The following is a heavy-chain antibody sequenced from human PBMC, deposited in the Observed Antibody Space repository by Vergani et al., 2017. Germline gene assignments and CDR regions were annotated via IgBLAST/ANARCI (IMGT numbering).Heavy chain of an antibody. Sequence: QITLKESGPTLVKPTQTLTLTCTFSGFSLSTSGVGVGWIRQPPGKALEWLALIYWNDDKRYSPSLKSRLTITKDTSKNQVVLTMTNMDPVDTATYYCAHRRISMHEWLLWFGESENFGWFDPWGQGTLVTVSS. CDR1: GFSLSTSGVG. V-gene: IGHV2-5*01. J-gene: IGHJ5*02. CDR3: AHRRISMHEWLLWFGESENFGWFDP. D-gene: IGHD3-10*01. CDR2: IYWNDDK.